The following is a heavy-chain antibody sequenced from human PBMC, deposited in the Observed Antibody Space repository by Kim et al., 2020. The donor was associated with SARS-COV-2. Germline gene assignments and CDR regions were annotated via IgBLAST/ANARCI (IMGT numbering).Heavy chain of an antibody. D-gene: IGHD5-12*01. J-gene: IGHJ6*02. V-gene: IGHV7-4-1*02. CDR1: GYTFTSYA. CDR3: ATKRIVATILGYYYGMDG. CDR2: INTNTGNP. Sequence: ASVKVSCKASGYTFTSYAMNWVRQAPGQGLEWMGWINTNTGNPTYAQGFTGRFVFSLDTSVSTAYLQISSLKAEDTAVYYCATKRIVATILGYYYGMDGWGHGTTVTVSS.